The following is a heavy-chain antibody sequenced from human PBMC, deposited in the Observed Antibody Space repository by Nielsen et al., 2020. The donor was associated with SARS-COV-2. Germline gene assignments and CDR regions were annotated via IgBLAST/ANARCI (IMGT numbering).Heavy chain of an antibody. CDR1: GFTFDDYA. J-gene: IGHJ4*02. D-gene: IGHD5-18*01. V-gene: IGHV3-9*01. CDR2: ISWNSGSI. CDR3: ARGAYSYGEFDY. Sequence: SLKISCAASGFTFDDYAMHWVRQAPGKGLEWVSGISWNSGSIGYADSVKGRFTISRDNAKNSLYLQMNSLRAEDTAVYYCARGAYSYGEFDYWGQGTLVTVSS.